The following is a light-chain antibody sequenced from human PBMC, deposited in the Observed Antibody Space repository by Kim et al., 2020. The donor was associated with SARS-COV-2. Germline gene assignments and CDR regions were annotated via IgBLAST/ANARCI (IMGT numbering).Light chain of an antibody. Sequence: ALGPTVRIKCQGDSLRTYYTTWFQQKPGQAPIVVFYGKNNRPSGIPDRFSGSSSGNTASLTITATQAGDEADYYCNSRDNNDNVLFGGGTRLTVL. V-gene: IGLV3-19*01. J-gene: IGLJ2*01. CDR3: NSRDNNDNVL. CDR1: SLRTYY. CDR2: GKN.